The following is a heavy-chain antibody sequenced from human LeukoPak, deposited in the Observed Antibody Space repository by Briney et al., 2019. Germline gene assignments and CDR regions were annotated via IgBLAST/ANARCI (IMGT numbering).Heavy chain of an antibody. Sequence: XXSLRLSCVGSGFPFGSYSMNWVRQAPGKGLEWVSSIDLNGNHINYADSVKDRFTISRDNAKNSLFLQMDSLRVEDTAVYYCARDRGLGLPNWFTSWGQGTLVTVSS. CDR1: GFPFGSYS. J-gene: IGHJ5*01. CDR2: IDLNGNHI. V-gene: IGHV3-21*01. CDR3: ARDRGLGLPNWFTS. D-gene: IGHD2-15*01.